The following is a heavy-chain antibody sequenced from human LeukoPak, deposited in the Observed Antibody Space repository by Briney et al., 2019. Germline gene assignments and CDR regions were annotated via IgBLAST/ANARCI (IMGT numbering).Heavy chain of an antibody. J-gene: IGHJ2*01. V-gene: IGHV4-31*03. CDR3: ARVVMAPGYFDL. D-gene: IGHD3-16*01. Sequence: PSQTLSLTCTVSGGSISSGGYYWSWIRQHPGKGLEWIGYIYYSGSTYYNPSLRSRLTISVDTSKNQFSLKLSSVTAADTAVYYCARVVMAPGYFDLWGRGTLVTVSS. CDR1: GGSISSGGYY. CDR2: IYYSGST.